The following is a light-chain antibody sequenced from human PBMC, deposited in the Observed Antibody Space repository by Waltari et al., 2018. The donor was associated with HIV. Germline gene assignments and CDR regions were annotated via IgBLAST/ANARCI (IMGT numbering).Light chain of an antibody. CDR1: SNDVGSYKV. V-gene: IGLV2-23*02. CDR2: EVT. CDR3: CSYAGSNIWV. J-gene: IGLJ3*02. Sequence: QSALTQPASVSGSLGQSITISCTGTSNDVGSYKVVSWYQQHPGRAPKLLIYEVTQRPSGLSDRFSGSKSDNTATLTIFQLQAEDEADYYCCSYAGSNIWVFGGGTKLTVL.